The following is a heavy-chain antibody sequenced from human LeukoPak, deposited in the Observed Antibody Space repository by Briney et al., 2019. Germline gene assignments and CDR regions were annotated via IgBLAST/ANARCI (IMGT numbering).Heavy chain of an antibody. J-gene: IGHJ3*02. CDR3: ARRVVSYSRGYDAFDI. V-gene: IGHV1-8*03. Sequence: ASVKVSCKASGYTFTGYDINWVRQATGQGLEWMGWMNPNSGNTGYAQKFQGRVTITRNTSISTAYMELSSLRSEDTAVYYCARRVVSYSRGYDAFDIWGQGTMVTVSS. CDR1: GYTFTGYD. D-gene: IGHD6-13*01. CDR2: MNPNSGNT.